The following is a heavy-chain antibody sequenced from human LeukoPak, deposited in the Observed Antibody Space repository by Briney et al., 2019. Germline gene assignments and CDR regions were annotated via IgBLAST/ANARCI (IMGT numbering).Heavy chain of an antibody. V-gene: IGHV3-15*01. D-gene: IGHD3-10*01. CDR3: AWDLDVSFGGRLEH. J-gene: IGHJ5*02. Sequence: NAGGSLRLSCAVWGLNYNDARMSWVRQAPGKGVEWDGRFKSRGGGQTADYSAPVKGKFSGQGEDPQTPLYLQLNSLRHEDKVVYLCAWDLDVSFGGRLEHWGQRALVTVAS. CDR2: FKSRGGGQTA. CDR1: GLNYNDAR.